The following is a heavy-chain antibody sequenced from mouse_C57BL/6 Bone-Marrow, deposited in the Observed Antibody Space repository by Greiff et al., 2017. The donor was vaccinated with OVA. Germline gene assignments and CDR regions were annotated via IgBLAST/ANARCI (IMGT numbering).Heavy chain of an antibody. CDR1: GYTFTSYD. J-gene: IGHJ1*03. V-gene: IGHV1-85*01. Sequence: VQLQQSGPELVKPGASVKLSCKASGYTFTSYDINWVKQRPGQGLEWIGWIYPRDGSTKYNEKFKGKATLTVDTSSSTAYMELHSLTSEDSAVYFCAREWTYYDGSSPYWYFDVWGTGTTVTVSS. CDR3: AREWTYYDGSSPYWYFDV. D-gene: IGHD1-1*01. CDR2: IYPRDGST.